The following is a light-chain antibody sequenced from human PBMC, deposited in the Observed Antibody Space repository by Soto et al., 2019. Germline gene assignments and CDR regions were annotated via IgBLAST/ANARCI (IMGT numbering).Light chain of an antibody. J-gene: IGKJ2*03. Sequence: EIVLTQSPGTLSLSPGETATLSCRASQSVSSTYLAWYQQKPGQAPGLLLYGASNRASGIPDRFAGSGSGTDFTLTISRLEPEDFAVYYCQQYNAYYSFGQGTKVDIK. CDR2: GAS. CDR1: QSVSSTY. CDR3: QQYNAYYS. V-gene: IGKV3-20*01.